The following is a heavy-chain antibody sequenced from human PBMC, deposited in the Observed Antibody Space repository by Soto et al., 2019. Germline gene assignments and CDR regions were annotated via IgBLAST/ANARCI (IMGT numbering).Heavy chain of an antibody. Sequence: ASVKVSCKASGYTFTSYGISWVRQAPGQGLEWMGWISAYNGNTNYAQKLQGRVTMTTDTSTSTAYMELRSLRSDDTAVYYCARSSSDPNYYYYGMDVWGQGTTVTV. V-gene: IGHV1-18*01. J-gene: IGHJ6*02. D-gene: IGHD6-19*01. CDR2: ISAYNGNT. CDR3: ARSSSDPNYYYYGMDV. CDR1: GYTFTSYG.